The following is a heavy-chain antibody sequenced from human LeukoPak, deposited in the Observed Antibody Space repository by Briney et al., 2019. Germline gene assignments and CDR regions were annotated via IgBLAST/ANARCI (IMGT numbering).Heavy chain of an antibody. Sequence: ASVKVSCKASGYRFSDYYMHWVRQAPGQGLEWMGRINANSGGTGFAEKFRGRVTMTRDTSISTAYMELSRLTSDDTAVYYCARAGGTYYYESSGYYYQNWFDSWGQGTLVTVFS. CDR2: INANSGGT. V-gene: IGHV1-2*06. CDR1: GYRFSDYY. CDR3: ARAGGTYYYESSGYYYQNWFDS. J-gene: IGHJ5*01. D-gene: IGHD3-22*01.